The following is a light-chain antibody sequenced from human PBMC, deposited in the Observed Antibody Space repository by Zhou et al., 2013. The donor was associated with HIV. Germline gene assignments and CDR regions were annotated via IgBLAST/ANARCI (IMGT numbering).Light chain of an antibody. Sequence: DIQMTQSPSSLSASVGDRVTITCRASQDIGIYLAWFQLKPGEAPKSLIYHASTLQGGVPSRFSGSRSGTNFTLAIRSLQPEDVATYYCQQSFGNPVTFGGGTKVEIK. CDR1: QDIGIY. V-gene: IGKV1-16*01. CDR2: HAS. CDR3: QQSFGNPVT. J-gene: IGKJ4*01.